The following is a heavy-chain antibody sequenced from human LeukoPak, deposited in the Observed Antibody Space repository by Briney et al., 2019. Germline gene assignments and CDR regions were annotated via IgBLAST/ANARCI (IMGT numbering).Heavy chain of an antibody. CDR3: ARGSFNGDYFDY. Sequence: ASVSVSCKASGGTFSSYAISWVRQAPGQGLEWMGGIIPIFGTANYAQKFQGRVTITADESTSTAYMELSSLRSEDTAVYYCARGSFNGDYFDYWGQGTLVTVSS. D-gene: IGHD2-8*01. CDR2: IIPIFGTA. V-gene: IGHV1-69*13. J-gene: IGHJ4*02. CDR1: GGTFSSYA.